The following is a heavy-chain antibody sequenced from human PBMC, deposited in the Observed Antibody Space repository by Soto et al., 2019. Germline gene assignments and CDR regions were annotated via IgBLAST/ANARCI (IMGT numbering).Heavy chain of an antibody. CDR1: GFTFSSYA. D-gene: IGHD3-3*01. Sequence: GGSLRLSCAASGFTFSSYAMSWVRQAPGKGLEWVSAISGSGGSTYYADSVKGRFTISRDNSKNTLYLQMNSLRAEDTAVYYCAKGGGNYDFWSGYYRNYYGMDVWGQGTTVTVSS. V-gene: IGHV3-23*01. CDR2: ISGSGGST. J-gene: IGHJ6*02. CDR3: AKGGGNYDFWSGYYRNYYGMDV.